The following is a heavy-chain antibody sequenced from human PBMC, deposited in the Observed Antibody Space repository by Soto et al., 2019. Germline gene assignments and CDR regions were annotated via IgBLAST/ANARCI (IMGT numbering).Heavy chain of an antibody. D-gene: IGHD4-17*01. V-gene: IGHV4-30-4*01. J-gene: IGHJ4*02. CDR3: ARDNKADYGDYAEFDY. CDR1: GGSISSGDYY. Sequence: QVQLQESGPGLVKPSQTLSLTCTVSGGSISSGDYYWSWIRQPPGKGLEWIGYIYYSGSTYYNPSLKSRVTISVDTSKNQFSLKLSSVTAADTAVYYCARDNKADYGDYAEFDYWGQGTLVTVSS. CDR2: IYYSGST.